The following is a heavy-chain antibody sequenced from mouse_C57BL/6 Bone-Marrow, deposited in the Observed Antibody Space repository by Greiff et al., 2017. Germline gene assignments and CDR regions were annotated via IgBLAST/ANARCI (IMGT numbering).Heavy chain of an antibody. Sequence: QVQLQQSGAELVKPGASVKISCKASGYTFTSYWMHWVKQRPGQGLEWIGNINPSNGGTNYNEKFKSKATLTVDKSSSTAYMQLSSLTSEDSAVYYCAREGSSFYFDYWGQGTTLTVSS. CDR3: AREGSSFYFDY. CDR2: INPSNGGT. CDR1: GYTFTSYW. V-gene: IGHV1-53*01. J-gene: IGHJ2*01. D-gene: IGHD1-1*01.